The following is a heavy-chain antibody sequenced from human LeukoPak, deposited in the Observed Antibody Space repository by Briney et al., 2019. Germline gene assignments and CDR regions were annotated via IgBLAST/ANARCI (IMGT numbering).Heavy chain of an antibody. J-gene: IGHJ4*02. Sequence: GGSLRLSCAASGFTFSSYAMSWVRQAPGKGLEWVSAISGSGGSTYYADSVKGRFTISRDNSKNTLYLQMNSLRAEHTAVYYCAKGFSSSWYNPYYFDYWGQGTLVTVSS. V-gene: IGHV3-23*01. CDR1: GFTFSSYA. D-gene: IGHD6-13*01. CDR3: AKGFSSSWYNPYYFDY. CDR2: ISGSGGST.